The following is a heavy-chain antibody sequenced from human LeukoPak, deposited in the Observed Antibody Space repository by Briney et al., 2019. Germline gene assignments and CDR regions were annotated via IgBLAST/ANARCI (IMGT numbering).Heavy chain of an antibody. CDR1: GGTFSSYA. J-gene: IGHJ4*02. V-gene: IGHV1-46*01. Sequence: ASVKVSCKASGGTFSSYAISWVRQAPGQGLEWMGIINPSGGSTSYAQKFQGRVTMTRDTSTSTVYMELSSLRSEDTAVYYCARSGTGIYDYWGQGTLVTVSS. D-gene: IGHD3/OR15-3a*01. CDR2: INPSGGST. CDR3: ARSGTGIYDY.